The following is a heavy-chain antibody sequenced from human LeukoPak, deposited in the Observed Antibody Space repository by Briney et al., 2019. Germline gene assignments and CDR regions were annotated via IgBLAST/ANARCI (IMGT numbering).Heavy chain of an antibody. CDR3: ARVSGHTSDF. CDR1: GFTLSSHG. D-gene: IGHD3-10*01. Sequence: GESLRLSCAASGFTLSSHGIDWVRQAPGKGLEWVGVIWYDGRKSDYAESVKGRFTISRDNSKNTVDLQMNSLRVEDTAVYYCARVSGHTSDFWGQGTLVTVSS. V-gene: IGHV3-33*01. CDR2: IWYDGRKS. J-gene: IGHJ4*02.